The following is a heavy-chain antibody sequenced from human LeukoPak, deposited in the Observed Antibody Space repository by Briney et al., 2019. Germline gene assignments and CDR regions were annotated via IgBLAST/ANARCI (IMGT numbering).Heavy chain of an antibody. D-gene: IGHD3-10*01. CDR3: ARDYGGFGELLYDY. Sequence: ASVKVSCKASGYTFTGYYMHWVRQAPRQGLEWMGWINPNSGGTNYAQKFQGRVTMTRDTSISTAYMELSRLRSDDTAAYYCARDYGGFGELLYDYWGQGTLVTVSS. V-gene: IGHV1-2*02. CDR2: INPNSGGT. CDR1: GYTFTGYY. J-gene: IGHJ4*02.